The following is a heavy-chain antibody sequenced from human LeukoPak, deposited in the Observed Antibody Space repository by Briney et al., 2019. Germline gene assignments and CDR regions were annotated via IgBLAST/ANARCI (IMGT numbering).Heavy chain of an antibody. Sequence: GGSLRLSCAGSGFTFNTYNMNWVRQAPGKGLEWVSSISSSSSYIYYADSVKGRITISRDNAKNSLYLQMNSLRAEDTAVYYCARLYDGSAYHADHFDYWGQGTLVIVSS. D-gene: IGHD3-22*01. J-gene: IGHJ4*02. CDR3: ARLYDGSAYHADHFDY. CDR1: GFTFNTYN. CDR2: ISSSSSYI. V-gene: IGHV3-21*01.